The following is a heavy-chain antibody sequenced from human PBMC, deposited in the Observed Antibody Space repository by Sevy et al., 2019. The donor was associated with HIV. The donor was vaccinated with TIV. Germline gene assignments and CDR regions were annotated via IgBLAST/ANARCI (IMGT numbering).Heavy chain of an antibody. V-gene: IGHV3-30*18. J-gene: IGHJ4*02. Sequence: GGSLRLSCAASGFTFSSYGMHWVRQAPGKGLEWGAVISYDGSNKYYADSVKGRFTISRDNSKNTLYLQMNSLRAEDTAVYYCAKAGLTTLDYWGQGTLVTVSS. CDR2: ISYDGSNK. CDR1: GFTFSSYG. CDR3: AKAGLTTLDY. D-gene: IGHD4-4*01.